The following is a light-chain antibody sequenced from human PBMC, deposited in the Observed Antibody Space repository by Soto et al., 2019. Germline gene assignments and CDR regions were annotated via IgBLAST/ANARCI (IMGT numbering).Light chain of an antibody. CDR1: SSDVGNYNL. J-gene: IGLJ1*01. CDR2: EDY. Sequence: QSALTQPASVSGSPGQSIAISCTGTSSDVGNYNLVSWYQQHPGRAPKLMIYEDYERPSGISNRFSGSKSGNTASLTISGLQAEDEADYYCSSYTSSSTLVFGTGTKVTV. V-gene: IGLV2-14*02. CDR3: SSYTSSSTLV.